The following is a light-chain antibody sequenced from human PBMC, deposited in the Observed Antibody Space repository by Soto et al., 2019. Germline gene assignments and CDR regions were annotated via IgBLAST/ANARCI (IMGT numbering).Light chain of an antibody. CDR1: QSLSGW. Sequence: DIQLTQSPSTLSASVGDRVTITCRASQSLSGWLAWYQQIPGTAPKLLIYRASSLDAGVPSRFSGSGSGTDITLTISSLQPDDFATYYCQQYDTYPLTFGGGTKVEIK. V-gene: IGKV1-5*03. CDR3: QQYDTYPLT. J-gene: IGKJ4*01. CDR2: RAS.